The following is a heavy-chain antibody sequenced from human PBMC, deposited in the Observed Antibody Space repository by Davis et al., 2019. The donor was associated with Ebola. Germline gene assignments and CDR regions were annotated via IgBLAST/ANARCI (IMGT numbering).Heavy chain of an antibody. CDR1: GFTFSSYG. J-gene: IGHJ4*02. CDR3: AKDLGDGYNSGDGVDY. D-gene: IGHD5-24*01. V-gene: IGHV3-30*18. Sequence: PGGSLRLSCAASGFTFSSYGMHWVRQAPGKGLEWVAVISYDGSNKYYADSVKGRFTISRDNSKNTLYLQMNSLRAEDTAVYYCAKDLGDGYNSGDGVDYWGQGTLVTVSS. CDR2: ISYDGSNK.